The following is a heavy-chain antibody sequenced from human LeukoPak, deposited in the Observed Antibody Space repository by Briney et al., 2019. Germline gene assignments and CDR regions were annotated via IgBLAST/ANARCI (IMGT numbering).Heavy chain of an antibody. CDR1: GYTFTIYY. CDR3: ASLSGYEHFFDY. CDR2: INPSGGST. Sequence: ASVTVSFKASGYTFTIYYMHWVRQAPGQGLEWMGIINPSGGSTSYAQKFQGRVTMTRDTSTSTVYMELSSLRSEDTAVYYCASLSGYEHFFDYWGQGTLVTVSS. V-gene: IGHV1-46*01. D-gene: IGHD5-12*01. J-gene: IGHJ4*02.